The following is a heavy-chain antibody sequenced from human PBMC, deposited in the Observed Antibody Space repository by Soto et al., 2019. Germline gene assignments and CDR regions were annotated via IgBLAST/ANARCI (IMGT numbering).Heavy chain of an antibody. Sequence: PGGSLRLSCAASGFTFSSYWMSWVRQAPGKGLEWVANIKQDGSEKYYEDSVKGRFTISRDNAKNSLYLQMNSLRAEDTAVYYCARDVDWDGSSWPDYFDYWGQGTLVTVSS. V-gene: IGHV3-7*03. CDR2: IKQDGSEK. D-gene: IGHD6-13*01. J-gene: IGHJ4*02. CDR1: GFTFSSYW. CDR3: ARDVDWDGSSWPDYFDY.